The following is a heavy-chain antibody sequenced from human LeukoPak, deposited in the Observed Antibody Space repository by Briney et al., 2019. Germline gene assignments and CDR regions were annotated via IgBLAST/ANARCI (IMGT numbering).Heavy chain of an antibody. D-gene: IGHD1-7*01. V-gene: IGHV1-24*01. CDR1: GYTLTELS. CDR3: ATRGITGTTSLSY. CDR2: FDPEDGET. J-gene: IGHJ4*02. Sequence: ASVKVSCKVSGYTLTELSMHWVRQAPAKGLEWVGGFDPEDGETIYAQKFQGRVTMTEDTSTDTAYMDLSRLRSGDTAVYYCATRGITGTTSLSYWGQGTLVTVSS.